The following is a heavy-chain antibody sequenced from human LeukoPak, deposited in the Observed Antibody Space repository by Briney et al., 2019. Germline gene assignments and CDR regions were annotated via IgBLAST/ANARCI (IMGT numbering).Heavy chain of an antibody. CDR3: AKRVVGSYD. V-gene: IGHV3-23*01. Sequence: GGSLRLSCAASGFIFSSYVMAWVRQAPGKGLEWVSAISGSGSSTYYADSVKGRFTISRDNSKNTLYLQMNSLRAEDSALYYCAKRVVGSYDWGQGTLVTVSS. D-gene: IGHD2-15*01. CDR1: GFIFSSYV. J-gene: IGHJ4*02. CDR2: ISGSGSST.